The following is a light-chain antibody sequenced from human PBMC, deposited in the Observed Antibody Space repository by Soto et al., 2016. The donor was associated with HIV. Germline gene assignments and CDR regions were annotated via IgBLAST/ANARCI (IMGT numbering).Light chain of an antibody. V-gene: IGLV3-21*01. CDR1: NLGTKN. J-gene: IGLJ3*02. CDR3: QVWDSSGDHSDWV. Sequence: SYVLTQPPSVSVAPGETARITCGGNNLGTKNVHWYQQKPGQAPVVVVHDDSDRPSGIPERFSGSNSGNTATLTISRVEAGDEADYYCQVWDSSGDHSDWVFGRRDHPDRP. CDR2: DDS.